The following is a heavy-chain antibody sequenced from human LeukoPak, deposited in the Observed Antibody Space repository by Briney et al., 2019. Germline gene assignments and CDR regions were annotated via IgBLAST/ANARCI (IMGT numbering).Heavy chain of an antibody. CDR3: ARDVSGSSSWSDFDY. Sequence: GGSLRLSCAASGFTVSSNYMSWVRQAPGKGLEWVSVIYSGGSTFYADSMRGRFTISRDNSKNTLYLQMNSLRAEDTAVYYCARDVSGSSSWSDFDYWGQGTLVTVSS. V-gene: IGHV3-66*01. CDR1: GFTVSSNY. D-gene: IGHD6-13*01. J-gene: IGHJ4*02. CDR2: IYSGGST.